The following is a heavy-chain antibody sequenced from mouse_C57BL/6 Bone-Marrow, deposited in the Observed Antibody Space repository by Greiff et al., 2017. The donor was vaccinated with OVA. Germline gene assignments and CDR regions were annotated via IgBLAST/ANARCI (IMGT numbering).Heavy chain of an antibody. CDR1: GYTFTSYG. V-gene: IGHV1-81*01. D-gene: IGHD2-12*01. Sequence: QVQLQQSGAELARPGASVKLSCKASGYTFTSYGISWVKQRTGQGLEWIGEIYPRSGNTYYNEKFKGKATLTADKSSSTAYMELRSLTSEDSAVYFCARNDEFAYWGQGTLVTVSA. CDR3: ARNDEFAY. J-gene: IGHJ3*01. CDR2: IYPRSGNT.